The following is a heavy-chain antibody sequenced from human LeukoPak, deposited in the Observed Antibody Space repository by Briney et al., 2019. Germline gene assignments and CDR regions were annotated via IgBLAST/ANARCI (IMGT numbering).Heavy chain of an antibody. J-gene: IGHJ4*02. CDR3: TKDHCSRTSCYTYFDS. Sequence: QTGGSLRLSCAASGFTFSSYAMSWVRQAPGKGLEWVSAISVTGGSTYYADSVEGRFTISRDNSRNTLYLQMDSLRAEDTAAYYCTKDHCSRTSCYTYFDSWGQGTLVTVSS. CDR2: ISVTGGST. D-gene: IGHD2-2*02. CDR1: GFTFSSYA. V-gene: IGHV3-23*01.